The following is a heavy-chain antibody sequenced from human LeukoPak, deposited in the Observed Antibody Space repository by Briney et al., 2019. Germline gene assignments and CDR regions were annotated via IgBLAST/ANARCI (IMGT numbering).Heavy chain of an antibody. D-gene: IGHD3-10*01. J-gene: IGHJ4*02. V-gene: IGHV3-48*03. Sequence: GGSLRLSCAASGFTFSSYAMNWVRQAPGKGLEWVSYISSSGSTIYYADSVKGRFTISRDNAKNSLYLQMNSLRAEDTAVYYCARGSENYYGSGRGFDYWDQGTLVTVSS. CDR2: ISSSGSTI. CDR3: ARGSENYYGSGRGFDY. CDR1: GFTFSSYA.